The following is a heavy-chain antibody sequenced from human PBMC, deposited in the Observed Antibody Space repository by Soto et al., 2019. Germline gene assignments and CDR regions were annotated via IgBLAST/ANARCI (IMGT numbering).Heavy chain of an antibody. Sequence: QVQLVQSGAEVKKPGSSVKVSCKVSGGTFSDYAVDWERQAPGQGLEWMGGTIPILGTSNYAQKFQGRVTITAVESTSTVYMDMSSLRSEDTAVYYCATFVDSGAVRGQGTLVTVS. CDR2: TIPILGTS. CDR1: GGTFSDYA. V-gene: IGHV1-69*11. J-gene: IGHJ4*02. CDR3: ATFVDSGAV. D-gene: IGHD2-21*01.